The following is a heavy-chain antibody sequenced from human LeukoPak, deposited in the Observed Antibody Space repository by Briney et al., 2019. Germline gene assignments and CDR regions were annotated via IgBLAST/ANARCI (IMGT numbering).Heavy chain of an antibody. CDR2: INFSGPT. CDR3: ARLVPEATSPDFDY. D-gene: IGHD5-24*01. Sequence: SETLSLTCTVSVGSISGSSYSWGWIRQPPGKGLEWIGNINFSGPTYYNPYLKSRVTISVDTSKNQFSLKLNSVTAADTAIYPCARLVPEATSPDFDYWGQGALVTVSS. J-gene: IGHJ4*02. V-gene: IGHV4-39*01. CDR1: VGSISGSSYS.